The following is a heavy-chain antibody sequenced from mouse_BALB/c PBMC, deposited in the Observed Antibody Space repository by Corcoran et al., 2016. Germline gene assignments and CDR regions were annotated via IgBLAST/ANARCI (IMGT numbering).Heavy chain of an antibody. J-gene: IGHJ4*01. Sequence: QIQLVQSGPELKKPGETVKISCKASGYTFTNYGMNWVKQAPGKGLKWMGWINTYTGEPTYADDFKGRFAFSLETSASTAYLQINNLKNEDTATYFCARGGGSSYNYYAMDYWGQGTSVTVSS. CDR1: GYTFTNYG. CDR3: ARGGGSSYNYYAMDY. V-gene: IGHV9-3-1*01. CDR2: INTYTGEP. D-gene: IGHD1-1*01.